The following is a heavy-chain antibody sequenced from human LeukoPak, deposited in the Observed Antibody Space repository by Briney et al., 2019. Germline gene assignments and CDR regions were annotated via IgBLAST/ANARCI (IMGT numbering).Heavy chain of an antibody. D-gene: IGHD3-22*01. J-gene: IGHJ4*02. CDR3: ARRDYYDSSGSRD. CDR2: MYYSGST. Sequence: PSETLSLTCTVSGGSISSGSYYWGWLRQPPGTGLEWIGSMYYSGSTYYNPSLKSRVTISVDTSKNQFSLKLSSVTAADTAVYYCARRDYYDSSGSRDWGQGTLVTVSS. CDR1: GGSISSGSYY. V-gene: IGHV4-39*01.